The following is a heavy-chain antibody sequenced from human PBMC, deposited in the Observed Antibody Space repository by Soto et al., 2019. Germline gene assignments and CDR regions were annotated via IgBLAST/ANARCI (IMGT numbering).Heavy chain of an antibody. CDR2: IYYSGST. D-gene: IGHD2-8*01. J-gene: IGHJ4*02. V-gene: IGHV4-30-4*01. CDR3: AGEAGYCSIGARR. CDR1: GGSISSGDYY. Sequence: SETLSLTCTVSGGSISSGDYYWNWIRQPPGKGLEWIGYIYYSGSTYYNPSLKSRVSISVDTSKNHYSLKLSSVTAADTAVYYCAGEAGYCSIGARRWGEGPLVTV.